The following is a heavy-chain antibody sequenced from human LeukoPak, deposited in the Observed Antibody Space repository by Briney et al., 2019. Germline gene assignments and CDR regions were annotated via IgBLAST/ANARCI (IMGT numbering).Heavy chain of an antibody. Sequence: PSETLSLTCTVSGGSISSYYWSWIRQPPGKGLEWIGYIYYSGSTNYNPSLKSRVTISVDTSKNQFSLKLSSVTAADTAVYYCARDSRELTYDYWGQGTLVTVSS. V-gene: IGHV4-59*01. CDR1: GGSISSYY. J-gene: IGHJ4*02. CDR3: ARDSRELTYDY. D-gene: IGHD1-26*01. CDR2: IYYSGST.